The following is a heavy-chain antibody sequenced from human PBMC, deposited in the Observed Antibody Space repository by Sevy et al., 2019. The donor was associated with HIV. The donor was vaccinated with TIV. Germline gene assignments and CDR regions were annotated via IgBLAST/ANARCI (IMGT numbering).Heavy chain of an antibody. D-gene: IGHD2-21*01. V-gene: IGHV3-11*06. CDR3: ARLRVIASAPYYFDY. J-gene: IGHJ4*02. CDR1: GLIFSDYY. CDR2: YSSGNTYT. Sequence: GGSLRLSCAASGLIFSDYYMGWVRQAPGKGLEWVAVYSSGNTYTNYADSVKGRFTISRDNAKKSLYLQMNTLRAEDTAVYYCARLRVIASAPYYFDYWGQGALVTVSS.